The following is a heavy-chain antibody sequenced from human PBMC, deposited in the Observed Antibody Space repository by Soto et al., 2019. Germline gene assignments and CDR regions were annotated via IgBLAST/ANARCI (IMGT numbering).Heavy chain of an antibody. D-gene: IGHD5-12*01. V-gene: IGHV1-69*06. Sequence: QVQLVQSGAEVKKPGSSVKVSCKASGGTFSNYAISWVRQAPGRGLEWMGGSIPIIGTANYAQKFQGRVTITADKSTSTAYMEVNTLRSEDTAVYYCARGRVRRDGYNWNWYFDLWGRGTLVTVSS. CDR2: SIPIIGTA. J-gene: IGHJ2*01. CDR1: GGTFSNYA. CDR3: ARGRVRRDGYNWNWYFDL.